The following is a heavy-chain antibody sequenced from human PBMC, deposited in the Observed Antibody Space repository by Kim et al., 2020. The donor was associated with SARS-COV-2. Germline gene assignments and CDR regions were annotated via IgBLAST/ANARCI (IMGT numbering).Heavy chain of an antibody. CDR1: GFSSSSHW. J-gene: IGHJ4*02. CDR3: ASFVFDWLSSL. D-gene: IGHD3-9*01. CDR2: INTDGSYT. V-gene: IGHV3-74*01. Sequence: GGSLRLSCVASGFSSSSHWVHWVRQAPGKGLVWVSRINTDGSYTGYVDAVRGRFTMSRDNARNTLYLQMNSLRAEDTAVYYCASFVFDWLSSLWGQGTLVTVSS.